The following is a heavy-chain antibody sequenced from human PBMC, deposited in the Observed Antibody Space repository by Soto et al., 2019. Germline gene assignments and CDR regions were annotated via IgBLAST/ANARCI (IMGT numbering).Heavy chain of an antibody. V-gene: IGHV1-46*01. CDR1: GYTFTAYF. J-gene: IGHJ3*02. CDR2: INPASGVT. D-gene: IGHD5-12*01. Sequence: QVQLVQSGAEVKEPGASVRVSCKASGYTFTAYFIHWVRQAPGQGLEWMGIINPASGVTTYAQNFQGRVTMTRDTSMNTVFMELSSLKSEDTALYSCARARVSGYRDAFDIWGRGTMVTVSS. CDR3: ARARVSGYRDAFDI.